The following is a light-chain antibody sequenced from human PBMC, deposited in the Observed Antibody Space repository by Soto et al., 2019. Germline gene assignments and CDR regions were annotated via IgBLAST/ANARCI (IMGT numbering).Light chain of an antibody. CDR1: QGISSF. J-gene: IGKJ1*01. CDR3: QQANSFPPT. CDR2: AAS. Sequence: DIPFTQSPSFLSSSVVXRVTIXXXASQGISSFLAWYQQKPGKAPNLLMYAASTLQSGVPSRFSGSGSGTDFTLTISSLQPEDFATYYCQQANSFPPTFGQGTKVDI. V-gene: IGKV1-9*01.